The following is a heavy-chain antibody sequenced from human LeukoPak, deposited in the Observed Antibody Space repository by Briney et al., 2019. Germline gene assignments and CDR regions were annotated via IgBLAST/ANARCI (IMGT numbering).Heavy chain of an antibody. Sequence: NTSETLSLTCTVSGGSISSYYWSWIRQPLGKGLEWIGYIYHTGSTYYNPSLKSRVTISVDTSKNQFSLRLSSVTAADTAVYYCARLQYCSGTSCYWFDPWGQGTLVTVSS. CDR1: GGSISSYY. V-gene: IGHV4-59*12. CDR2: IYHTGST. CDR3: ARLQYCSGTSCYWFDP. D-gene: IGHD2-2*01. J-gene: IGHJ5*02.